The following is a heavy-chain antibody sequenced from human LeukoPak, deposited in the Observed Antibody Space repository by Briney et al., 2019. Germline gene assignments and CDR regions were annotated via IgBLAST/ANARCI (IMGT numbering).Heavy chain of an antibody. D-gene: IGHD3-3*01. V-gene: IGHV1-8*02. CDR3: ARGRPDYYDFWSGYYEGFDY. CDR2: MNPNSGNT. CDR1: GYTFTGYY. J-gene: IGHJ4*02. Sequence: ASVKVSCKASGYTFTGYYMHWVRQAPGQGLEWMGWMNPNSGNTGYAQKFQGRGTMTRNTSISTAYMELSSLRSEDTAVYYCARGRPDYYDFWSGYYEGFDYWGQGTLVTVSS.